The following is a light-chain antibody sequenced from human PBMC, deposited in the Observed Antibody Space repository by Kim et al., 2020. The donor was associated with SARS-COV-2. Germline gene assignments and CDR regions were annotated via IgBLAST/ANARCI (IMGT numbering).Light chain of an antibody. V-gene: IGKV1-27*01. Sequence: SASVGYRGTTTCRASQGISNDLAWYQQKPGKVPKLLIYAASTLQSGVPSRFSGSGSGTDFTLTISSLQPEDVATYYCQKYNSAPLTFGGGTKVEI. CDR3: QKYNSAPLT. J-gene: IGKJ4*01. CDR1: QGISND. CDR2: AAS.